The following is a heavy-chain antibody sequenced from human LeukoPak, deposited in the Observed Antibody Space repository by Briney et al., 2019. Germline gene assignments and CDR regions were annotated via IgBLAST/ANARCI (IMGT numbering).Heavy chain of an antibody. CDR2: ISPYKGDR. D-gene: IGHD4-17*01. V-gene: IGHV1-18*01. CDR1: GYTFTNYG. Sequence: ASVKVSCKASGYTFTNYGITWVRQAPGQGLEWMGWISPYKGDRNYAQSLQGRATMTTDTSTSTAYMEVRSLRSDDTAVYYCATEGGWQPTDYGDNVYWGQGTLVTVSS. J-gene: IGHJ4*02. CDR3: ATEGGWQPTDYGDNVY.